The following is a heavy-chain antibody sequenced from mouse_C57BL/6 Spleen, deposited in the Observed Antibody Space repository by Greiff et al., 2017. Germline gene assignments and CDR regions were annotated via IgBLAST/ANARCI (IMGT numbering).Heavy chain of an antibody. CDR2: INPNNGGT. D-gene: IGHD2-4*01. Sequence: EVQLQQSGPELVKPGASVKMSCKASGYTFTDYNMHWVKQSHGKSLEWIGYINPNNGGTSYNQKFKGKATLTVNKSSSTAYMELRSLTSEDSAVYYGARRGRYDYDESFAYWGQGTLVTVSA. CDR1: GYTFTDYN. V-gene: IGHV1-22*01. CDR3: ARRGRYDYDESFAY. J-gene: IGHJ3*01.